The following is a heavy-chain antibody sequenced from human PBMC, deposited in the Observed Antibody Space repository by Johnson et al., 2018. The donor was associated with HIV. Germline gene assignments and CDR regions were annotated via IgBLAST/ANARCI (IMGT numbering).Heavy chain of an antibody. Sequence: EVQLVESGGGVVQPGGSLRLSCAASGFTFSSYDMHWVRQATGKGLEWVSAIGTAGDTYYPGSVKGRFTISRENAKNSLYLQMNSLRAEDTALYYCAKDVNWGLGGAFDIWGQGTMVTVSS. CDR2: IGTAGDT. CDR1: GFTFSSYD. J-gene: IGHJ3*02. D-gene: IGHD7-27*01. V-gene: IGHV3-13*01. CDR3: AKDVNWGLGGAFDI.